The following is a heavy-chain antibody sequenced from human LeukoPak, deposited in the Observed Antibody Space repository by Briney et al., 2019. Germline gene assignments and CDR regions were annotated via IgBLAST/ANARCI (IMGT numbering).Heavy chain of an antibody. CDR1: GFTFSTYA. Sequence: PGGSLRLSCVDSGFTFSTYAMSWVRQVPGKGLEWVSTISGSRGVTKFADSVKGRFTISRDNSKNTLYLQMNSLRVEDTAIYYCAKDLEGVDSCDYHFWGQGTLVTVSS. J-gene: IGHJ4*02. D-gene: IGHD3-22*01. V-gene: IGHV3-23*01. CDR2: ISGSRGVT. CDR3: AKDLEGVDSCDYHF.